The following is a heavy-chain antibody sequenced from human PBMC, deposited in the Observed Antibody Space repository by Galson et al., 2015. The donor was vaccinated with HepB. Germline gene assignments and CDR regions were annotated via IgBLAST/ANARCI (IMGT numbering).Heavy chain of an antibody. CDR1: AYTFTGYY. CDR2: INPNSGGT. V-gene: IGHV1-2*06. D-gene: IGHD2-2*01. Sequence: SVKVSCKASAYTFTGYYMHWVRQAPGQGLEWMGRINPNSGGTNYAQKFQDRVTMTRDTSISTAYMELSSLRSDDTALYYCARDQAGYCSSKSCKEGAFDIWGQGTMVIVSS. CDR3: ARDQAGYCSSKSCKEGAFDI. J-gene: IGHJ3*02.